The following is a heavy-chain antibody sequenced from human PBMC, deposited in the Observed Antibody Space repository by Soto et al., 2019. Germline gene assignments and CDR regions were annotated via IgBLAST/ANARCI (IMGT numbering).Heavy chain of an antibody. J-gene: IGHJ4*02. D-gene: IGHD1-1*01. Sequence: PGGSLRLSCAASGFTFSVYAMSWVRQAPGKGLEWVSTISERSYCPFFAYFVKGRFNIFRDNFKNTLYLQINSLRADDTAIYYCAYRTGFDYWGQGTLVTVSS. CDR3: AYRTGFDY. V-gene: IGHV3-23*01. CDR1: GFTFSVYA. CDR2: ISERSYCP.